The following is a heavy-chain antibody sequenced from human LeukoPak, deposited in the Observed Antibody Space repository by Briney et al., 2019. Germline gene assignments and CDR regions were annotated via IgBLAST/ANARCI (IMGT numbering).Heavy chain of an antibody. V-gene: IGHV4-30-2*01. J-gene: IGHJ4*02. D-gene: IGHD3-22*01. Sequence: SQTLSLTCAVSGGSISSGGYSWSWIRQPPGKGLEWIGYIYHSGSTYYNPSLKSRVTISVDRSKNQFSLKLSSVTAADTAVYYCARGPLDSSGYYFGYWGQGTLVTVSS. CDR1: GGSISSGGYS. CDR3: ARGPLDSSGYYFGY. CDR2: IYHSGST.